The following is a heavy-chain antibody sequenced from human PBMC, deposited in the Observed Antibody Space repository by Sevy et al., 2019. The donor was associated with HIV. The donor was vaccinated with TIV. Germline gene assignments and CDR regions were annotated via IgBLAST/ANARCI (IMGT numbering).Heavy chain of an antibody. Sequence: ASVKVSCKASGYTFTSYDINWVRQATGQGLEWMGWMNPNSGSTGYAQKFQGRVTMTRNTSINTAYMELSSLWSEDTAVYYCARVVFASSGWYYWGQGTLVTVSS. CDR1: GYTFTSYD. V-gene: IGHV1-8*01. CDR2: MNPNSGST. J-gene: IGHJ4*02. D-gene: IGHD6-19*01. CDR3: ARVVFASSGWYY.